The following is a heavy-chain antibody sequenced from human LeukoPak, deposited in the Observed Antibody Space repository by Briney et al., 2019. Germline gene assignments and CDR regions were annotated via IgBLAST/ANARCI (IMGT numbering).Heavy chain of an antibody. CDR3: ARDIAVAGTPPLYYYYYMDV. J-gene: IGHJ6*03. Sequence: SVKVSCKASGGTFSSYAISWVRQAPGQGLEWMGGIIPIFGTANYAQKFQGRVTITTDKSTSTAYMELSSLRSEDTAVYYCARDIAVAGTPPLYYYYYMDVWGKGTTVTISS. CDR1: GGTFSSYA. CDR2: IIPIFGTA. D-gene: IGHD6-19*01. V-gene: IGHV1-69*05.